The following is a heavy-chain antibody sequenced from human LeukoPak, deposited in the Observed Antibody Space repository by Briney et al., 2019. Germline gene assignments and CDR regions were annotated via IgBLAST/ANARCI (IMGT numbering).Heavy chain of an antibody. Sequence: GGSLRLSCAVSGFTFSSYGMHWVRQAPGKGLEWVAVISYDGSNKYYADSVKGRFTISRDNSKNTLYLQMNSLRAEDTAVYYCAKDSYYYGSGSLVYWGQGTLVTVSS. D-gene: IGHD3-10*01. J-gene: IGHJ4*02. CDR1: GFTFSSYG. CDR2: ISYDGSNK. V-gene: IGHV3-30*18. CDR3: AKDSYYYGSGSLVY.